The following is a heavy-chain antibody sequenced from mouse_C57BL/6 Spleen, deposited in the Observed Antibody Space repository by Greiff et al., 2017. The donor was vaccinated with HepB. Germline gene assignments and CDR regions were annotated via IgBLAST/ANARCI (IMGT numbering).Heavy chain of an antibody. D-gene: IGHD3-2*02. J-gene: IGHJ3*01. Sequence: EVKVVESGGGLVKPGGSLKLSCAASGFTFSDYGMHWVRQAPEKGLEWVAYISSGSSTIYYADTVKGRFTISRDNAKNTLFLQMTSLRSEDTAMYYCARTASSGYWFAYWGQGTLVTVSA. V-gene: IGHV5-17*01. CDR2: ISSGSSTI. CDR1: GFTFSDYG. CDR3: ARTASSGYWFAY.